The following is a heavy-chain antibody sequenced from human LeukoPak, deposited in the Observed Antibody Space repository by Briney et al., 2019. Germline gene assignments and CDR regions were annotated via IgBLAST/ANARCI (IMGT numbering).Heavy chain of an antibody. CDR1: GGSFSGYY. CDR2: INHSGST. CDR3: ARGDSSL. J-gene: IGHJ4*02. V-gene: IGHV4-34*01. D-gene: IGHD3-22*01. Sequence: PSETLSLTCAVYGGSFSGYYWSWIRQPPGKGLEWIGEINHSGSTNYNPSLKSRVTISADTSKNQSSLKLSSVTAADTAVYYCARGDSSLWGQGTLVTVSS.